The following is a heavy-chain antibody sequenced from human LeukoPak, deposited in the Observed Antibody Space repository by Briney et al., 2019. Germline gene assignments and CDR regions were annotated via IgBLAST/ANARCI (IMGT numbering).Heavy chain of an antibody. Sequence: GGSLRLSCAASGFTFSSYGMHWVRQAPGKGLEWVSYISVSGSAKNYADSVKGRFTISRDNAKNSLHLQMNSLRAEDTAVYYCATASYFDFPSWGQGTLVTVSS. CDR1: GFTFSSYG. V-gene: IGHV3-48*04. CDR2: ISVSGSAK. J-gene: IGHJ5*02. CDR3: ATASYFDFPS. D-gene: IGHD3-3*01.